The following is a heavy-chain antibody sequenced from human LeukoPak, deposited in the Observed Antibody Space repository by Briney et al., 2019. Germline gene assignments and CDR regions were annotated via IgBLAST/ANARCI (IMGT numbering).Heavy chain of an antibody. CDR2: ILGSGATT. CDR1: GFTFSTYT. CDR3: AGLSGTYRPFDY. V-gene: IGHV3-23*01. D-gene: IGHD1-26*01. Sequence: GGSLRLSCAASGFTFSTYTISWVRQAPGKRLEWVSAILGSGATTYYADSVKGRFTISRDNSKNTAFLQMNSLRAEDTAIYYCAGLSGTYRPFDYWGHGTLVTVSS. J-gene: IGHJ4*01.